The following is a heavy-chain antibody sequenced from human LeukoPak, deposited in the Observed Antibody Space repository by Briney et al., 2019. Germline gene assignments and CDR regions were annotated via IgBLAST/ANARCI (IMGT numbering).Heavy chain of an antibody. V-gene: IGHV3-15*01. Sequence: PGGSLRLSCAASRFTFSNAWMSWVRQAPGKGLGWVGRIKSKTDGGTTDYAAPVKGRFTISKDDSKNTLYLQMNSLKTEDTAVYYCSILVWYSSGWYWSYMELWPRGTGDTVFS. CDR1: RFTFSNAW. CDR2: IKSKTDGGTT. D-gene: IGHD6-19*01. J-gene: IGHJ6*03. CDR3: SILVWYSSGWYWSYMEL.